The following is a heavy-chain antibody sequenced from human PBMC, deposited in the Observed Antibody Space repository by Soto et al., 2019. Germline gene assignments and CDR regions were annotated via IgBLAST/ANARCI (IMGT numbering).Heavy chain of an antibody. Sequence: EVQLVESGGGLVQPGGSLRLSCAASGFTFSSYAMSWVRQAPGKGLESVSAISGSGGSTYYADSVKGRFTISRDNSKNTLYLQMNSLRAEDTAVYYCAKDVTIFGAVIMGGGMVDYWGQGTLVTVSS. CDR2: ISGSGGST. D-gene: IGHD3-3*01. CDR1: GFTFSSYA. V-gene: IGHV3-23*04. CDR3: AKDVTIFGAVIMGGGMVDY. J-gene: IGHJ4*02.